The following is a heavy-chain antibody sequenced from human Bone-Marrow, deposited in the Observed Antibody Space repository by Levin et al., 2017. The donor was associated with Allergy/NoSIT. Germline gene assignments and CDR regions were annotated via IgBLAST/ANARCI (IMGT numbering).Heavy chain of an antibody. V-gene: IGHV3-74*01. CDR3: ARDLNWNDTLDYYMDV. CDR2: INSDGSST. Sequence: GESLKISCAASGFTFSSYWMHWVRQAPGKGLVWVSRINSDGSSTSYADSVKGRFTISRDNAKNTLYLQMNSLRAEDTAVYYCARDLNWNDTLDYYMDVWGKGTTVTVSS. CDR1: GFTFSSYW. J-gene: IGHJ6*03. D-gene: IGHD1-1*01.